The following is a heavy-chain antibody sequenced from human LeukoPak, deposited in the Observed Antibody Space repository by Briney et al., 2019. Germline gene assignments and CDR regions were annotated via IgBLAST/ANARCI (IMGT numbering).Heavy chain of an antibody. V-gene: IGHV3-30*04. CDR2: ISYDGSNK. J-gene: IGHJ4*02. Sequence: PGRSLIPSCAASVLTSSRYAGLSTRQAPGKGLEWVAVISYDGSNKYYADSVKGRFTISRDNSKYTLYLQMNSLRDEDTDVYYCAREEVRARNFAYWGQGTLVTVSS. CDR3: AREEVRARNFAY. D-gene: IGHD2-21*01. CDR1: VLTSSRYA.